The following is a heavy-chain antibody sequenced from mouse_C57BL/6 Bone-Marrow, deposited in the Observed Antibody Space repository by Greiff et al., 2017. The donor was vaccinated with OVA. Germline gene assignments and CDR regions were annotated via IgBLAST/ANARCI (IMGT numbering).Heavy chain of an antibody. CDR2: IDPSDSYT. Sequence: VLLQQPGAELVRPGTSVKLSCKASGYTFTSYWMHWVKQRPGQGLEWIGVIDPSDSYTNYNQKFKGKATLTVDTSSSTAYMQLSSLTSEDSAVYYCARLTGAFWFAYWGQGTLVTVSA. CDR3: ARLTGAFWFAY. D-gene: IGHD4-1*01. V-gene: IGHV1-59*01. J-gene: IGHJ3*01. CDR1: GYTFTSYW.